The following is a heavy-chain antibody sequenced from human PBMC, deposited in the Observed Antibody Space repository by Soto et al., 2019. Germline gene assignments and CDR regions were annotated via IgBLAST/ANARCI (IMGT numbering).Heavy chain of an antibody. Sequence: GGSLRLSCAASGFTFSSYGMHWVRQAPGKGLEWVAVIWYDGSNKYYADSVKGRFTISRDNSKNTLYLQMNSLRAEDTAVYYCAKDRPHSGYDPFDYWGQGTLVTVSS. D-gene: IGHD5-12*01. CDR3: AKDRPHSGYDPFDY. CDR2: IWYDGSNK. J-gene: IGHJ4*02. V-gene: IGHV3-33*06. CDR1: GFTFSSYG.